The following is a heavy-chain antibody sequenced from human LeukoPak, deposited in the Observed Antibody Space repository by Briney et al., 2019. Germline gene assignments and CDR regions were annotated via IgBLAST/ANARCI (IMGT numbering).Heavy chain of an antibody. Sequence: GGSLRLSCAASGFTVSSYGMHWVRQAPGKGLEWVAFIRYDGSNKYYAGSVKGRFTISRDNSKNTLYLQMNSLRAEDTAVYYCAKDRGQGIQLWFDAFDIWGQGTMVTVSS. V-gene: IGHV3-30*02. CDR1: GFTVSSYG. J-gene: IGHJ3*02. CDR2: IRYDGSNK. CDR3: AKDRGQGIQLWFDAFDI. D-gene: IGHD5-18*01.